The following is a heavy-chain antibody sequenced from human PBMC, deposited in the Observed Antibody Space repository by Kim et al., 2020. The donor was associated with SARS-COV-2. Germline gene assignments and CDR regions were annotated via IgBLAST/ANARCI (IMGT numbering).Heavy chain of an antibody. J-gene: IGHJ6*02. CDR1: GFTFSSYA. Sequence: GGSLRLSCGASGFTFSSYAMHWVRQAPGKGLEWVAVISYDGSNKYYADSVKGRFTISRDSSKNTLYLQMNSLRAEDTAVYYCARNLTRFTMIVVVISQDYYYGLDVWGQGTTVTVSS. CDR3: ARNLTRFTMIVVVISQDYYYGLDV. V-gene: IGHV3-30*04. CDR2: ISYDGSNK. D-gene: IGHD3-22*01.